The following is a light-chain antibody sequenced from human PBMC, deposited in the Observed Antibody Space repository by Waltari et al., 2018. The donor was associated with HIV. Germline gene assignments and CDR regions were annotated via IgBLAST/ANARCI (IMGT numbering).Light chain of an antibody. CDR3: AAWDDSLSGLYV. CDR2: RDN. CDR1: SSNIGGNF. J-gene: IGLJ1*01. V-gene: IGLV1-47*01. Sequence: SVLTQPPSASGTPGQRVTISCSGSSSNIGGNFVYWYQQLPGTAPKLLIYRDNQRPSGVPDRFSGSKSGTSASLAINGLRSEDEADYYCAAWDDSLSGLYVFGTGTKVTVL.